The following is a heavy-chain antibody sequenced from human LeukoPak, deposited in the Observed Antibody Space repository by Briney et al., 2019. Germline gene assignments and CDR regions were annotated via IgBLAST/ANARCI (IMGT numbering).Heavy chain of an antibody. D-gene: IGHD3-10*01. CDR1: GGSFSGYY. CDR3: ARRNPYYYGSGSYFHY. Sequence: PSETLSLTCAVYGGSFSGYYWSWIRQPPGKGLEWIGEINHSGSTNYNLSLKSRVTISVDTSKNQFSLKLSSVTAADTAVYYCARRNPYYYGSGSYFHYWGQGTLVTVSS. V-gene: IGHV4-34*01. J-gene: IGHJ4*02. CDR2: INHSGST.